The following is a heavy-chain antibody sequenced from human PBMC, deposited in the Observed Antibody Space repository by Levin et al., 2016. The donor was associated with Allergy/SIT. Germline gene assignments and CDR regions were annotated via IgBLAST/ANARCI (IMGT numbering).Heavy chain of an antibody. Sequence: SETLSLTCTVSGGSVSSGSYYWSWIRQPPGKGLEWIGYIYYSGSTNYNPSLKSRVTISVDTSKNQFSLKLSSVTAADTAVYYCARDGQYSPNYGMDVWGQGTTVTVSS. J-gene: IGHJ6*02. D-gene: IGHD5-18*01. CDR2: IYYSGST. V-gene: IGHV4-61*01. CDR1: GGSVSSGSYY. CDR3: ARDGQYSPNYGMDV.